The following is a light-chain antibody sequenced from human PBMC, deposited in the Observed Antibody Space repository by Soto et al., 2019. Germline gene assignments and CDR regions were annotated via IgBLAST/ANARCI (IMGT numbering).Light chain of an antibody. CDR2: EVN. CDR1: SSDVGGYNY. J-gene: IGLJ1*01. Sequence: QSVLTQPPSASGSPGQSVAISCTGTSSDVGGYNYVSWYQQHPGKAPKLMIYEVNKRPSGVPDRFSASKSGNTASLTISGLQAEDEADYYCCSYADNNIYVFGTGTKVTVL. V-gene: IGLV2-8*01. CDR3: CSYADNNIYV.